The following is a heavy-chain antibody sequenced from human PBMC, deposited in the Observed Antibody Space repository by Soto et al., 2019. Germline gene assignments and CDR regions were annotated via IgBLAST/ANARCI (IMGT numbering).Heavy chain of an antibody. CDR1: GGSISSSSYY. CDR3: AREGRGKKAGYNGLVSLGY. CDR2: IYYSGST. J-gene: IGHJ4*02. Sequence: SETLSLTCIVSGGSISSSSYYWGWIRQPPGKGLEWIGSIYYSGSTYYNPSLKSRVTITADKSTSTASLELSSLRSDDTAVYYCAREGRGKKAGYNGLVSLGYWGQGTLVTVSS. D-gene: IGHD2-2*02. V-gene: IGHV4-39*02.